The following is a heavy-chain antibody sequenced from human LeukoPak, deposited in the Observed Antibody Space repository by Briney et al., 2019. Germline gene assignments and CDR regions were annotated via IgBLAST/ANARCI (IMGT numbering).Heavy chain of an antibody. Sequence: GRSLRLSCAASGFTFSTNGLHWVRQAPGKGLERVAVISNDGNNKYYADSVKGRFTISRDNSKNTLYLQMSSLRGEDTAVYYCARDLGGYISSWTYYYYGMDVWGQGTTVTVSS. CDR2: ISNDGNNK. J-gene: IGHJ6*02. D-gene: IGHD6-13*01. V-gene: IGHV3-30*03. CDR1: GFTFSTNG. CDR3: ARDLGGYISSWTYYYYGMDV.